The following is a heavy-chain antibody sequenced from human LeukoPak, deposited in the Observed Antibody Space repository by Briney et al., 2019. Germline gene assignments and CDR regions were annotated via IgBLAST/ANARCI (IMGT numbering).Heavy chain of an antibody. CDR2: IYPGDSDT. CDR1: GYSFTSYW. J-gene: IGHJ4*02. D-gene: IGHD2-2*01. V-gene: IGHV5-51*01. Sequence: GESLKIPCKGSGYSFTSYWSGWVRQMHGKGLEWMGIIYPGDSDTRYRPSFQGQVTISADKSISTAYLQWSSLKASDTAMYYCARGGWRYCSSTSCLYYFDYWGQGTLVTVSS. CDR3: ARGGWRYCSSTSCLYYFDY.